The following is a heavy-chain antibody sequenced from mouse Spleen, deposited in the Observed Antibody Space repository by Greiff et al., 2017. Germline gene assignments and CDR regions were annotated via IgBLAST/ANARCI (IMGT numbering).Heavy chain of an antibody. CDR2: INPSTGYT. CDR1: GYTFTSYW. CDR3: AIRSTMITSAWFAY. V-gene: IGHV1-7*01. J-gene: IGHJ3*01. D-gene: IGHD2-4*01. Sequence: QVQLQQSGAELAKPGASVKMSCKASGYTFTSYWMHWVKQRPGQGLEWIGYINPSTGYTEYNQKFKDKATLTADKSSSTAYMQLSSLTSEDSAVYYCAIRSTMITSAWFAYWGQGTLVTVSA.